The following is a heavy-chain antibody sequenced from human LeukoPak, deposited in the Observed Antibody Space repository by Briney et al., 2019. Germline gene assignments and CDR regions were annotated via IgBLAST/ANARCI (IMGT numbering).Heavy chain of an antibody. CDR1: GFTFSSYA. Sequence: GGSLRLSCAASGFTFSSYAMHWVRQAPGKGLEWVAVISYDGSNKYYADSVKGRFTISRDNSKNTLYLQMNSLRAEDTAVYYCATTSDYYDSSGFDYWGQGTLVTVSS. J-gene: IGHJ4*02. CDR2: ISYDGSNK. CDR3: ATTSDYYDSSGFDY. V-gene: IGHV3-30-3*01. D-gene: IGHD3-22*01.